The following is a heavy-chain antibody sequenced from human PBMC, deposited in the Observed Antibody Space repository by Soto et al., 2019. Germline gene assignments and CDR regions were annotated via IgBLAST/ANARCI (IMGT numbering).Heavy chain of an antibody. CDR2: INHSGST. V-gene: IGHV4-34*01. D-gene: IGHD3-10*01. CDR3: ARQLVRPYYYGMDV. CDR1: GGSFSGYY. J-gene: IGHJ6*02. Sequence: SETLSLTCAVYGGSFSGYYWSWIRQPPGKGLEWIGEINHSGSTNYNPSLKSRVTISVDTSKNQFSLKLSSETAADTAVYYCARQLVRPYYYGMDVWGQGTTVTVSS.